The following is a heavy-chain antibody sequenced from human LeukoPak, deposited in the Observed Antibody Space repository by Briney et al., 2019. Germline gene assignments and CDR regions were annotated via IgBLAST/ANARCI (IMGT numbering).Heavy chain of an antibody. Sequence: GRSLRLSSAASGFTFDDYAMHWVRHAPGKGLAWVSGISWNSGSIGYADSVKGRFTISRDNAKNSLYLQMNSLRAEDTALYYCAKEASSSSLSYYYYMDVWGKGTTVTVSS. CDR3: AKEASSSSLSYYYYMDV. V-gene: IGHV3-9*01. CDR1: GFTFDDYA. CDR2: ISWNSGSI. D-gene: IGHD6-6*01. J-gene: IGHJ6*03.